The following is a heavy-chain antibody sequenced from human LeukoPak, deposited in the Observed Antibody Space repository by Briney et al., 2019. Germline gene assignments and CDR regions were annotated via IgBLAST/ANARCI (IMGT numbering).Heavy chain of an antibody. J-gene: IGHJ4*02. CDR2: IKQDGSEK. V-gene: IGHV3-7*03. CDR1: GFTFNSYW. CDR3: ARGVVGVAGLVNY. D-gene: IGHD6-19*01. Sequence: GGSLRLSCAASGFTFNSYWMSWVRQAPEKGLEWVANIKQDGSEKYYVDSVKGRFTISRDNAKNSLYLQMNSLRAEDTAVYYCARGVVGVAGLVNYWGQGTLVTVSS.